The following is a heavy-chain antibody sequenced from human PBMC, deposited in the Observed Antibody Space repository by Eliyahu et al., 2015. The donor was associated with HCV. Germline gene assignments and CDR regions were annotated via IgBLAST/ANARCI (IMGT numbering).Heavy chain of an antibody. CDR1: GFXFDDYA. V-gene: IGHV3-9*01. Sequence: EVQVVESGGGLVQPGRSLRLSCXXSGFXFDDYAMHWVRQAPGKGXEWVSGISWNSGSVGXADSVKGRFTISRDNAKNSLYLQMNSLRAEDTALYYCAKSAYSGYEGATFDYWGQGTLVTVSS. CDR2: ISWNSGSV. D-gene: IGHD5-12*01. CDR3: AKSAYSGYEGATFDY. J-gene: IGHJ4*02.